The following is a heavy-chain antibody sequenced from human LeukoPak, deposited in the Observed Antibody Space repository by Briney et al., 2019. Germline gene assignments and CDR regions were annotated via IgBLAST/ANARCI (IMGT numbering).Heavy chain of an antibody. CDR1: GGSFSGYY. CDR3: ARGYCTNGVCSENYYYYYMDV. J-gene: IGHJ6*03. CDR2: INHSGST. D-gene: IGHD2-8*01. V-gene: IGHV4-34*01. Sequence: SETLSLTCAVYGGSFSGYYWSWIRQPPGKELAWIGEINHSGSTNYNPSLKSRVTISVDTSKNQFSLKLSSVTAADTAVYYCARGYCTNGVCSENYYYYYMDVWGKGTTVTVSS.